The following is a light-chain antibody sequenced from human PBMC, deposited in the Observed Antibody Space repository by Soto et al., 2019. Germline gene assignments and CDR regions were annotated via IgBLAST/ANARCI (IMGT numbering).Light chain of an antibody. Sequence: QSALNQPASVSGSPGQSITISCTGTTSDVGSYDLVSWYQQHPGKAPKIMIYEVSKRPSGDPNRFSGSKSGNTASLTISGLQAEDEADYYCCSYAGGRSPYVFGTGTKVTVL. V-gene: IGLV2-23*02. CDR2: EVS. CDR1: TSDVGSYDL. CDR3: CSYAGGRSPYV. J-gene: IGLJ1*01.